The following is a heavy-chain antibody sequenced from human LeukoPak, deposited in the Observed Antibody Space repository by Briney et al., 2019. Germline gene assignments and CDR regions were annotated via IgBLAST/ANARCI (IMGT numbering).Heavy chain of an antibody. D-gene: IGHD3-3*01. V-gene: IGHV1-2*02. J-gene: IGHJ4*02. CDR3: ARGGGYDFWSGYYWIVY. CDR1: GYTFTGYY. Sequence: GASVKVSCKASGYTFTGYYMHWVRQAPGQGLEWMGWINPNSGGTNYAQKFQGRVTMTRDTSISTAYMELSRLRSDDTAVYYCARGGGYDFWSGYYWIVYWGQGTLVTVSS. CDR2: INPNSGGT.